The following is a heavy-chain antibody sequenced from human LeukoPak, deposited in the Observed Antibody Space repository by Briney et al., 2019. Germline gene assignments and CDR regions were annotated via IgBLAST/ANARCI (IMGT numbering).Heavy chain of an antibody. D-gene: IGHD2-8*01. CDR1: GGSFSGHY. CDR2: INHSGST. J-gene: IGHJ3*02. V-gene: IGHV4-34*01. Sequence: SETLSLTCAVYGGSFSGHYWSWIRQPPGKGLEWIGEINHSGSTNFNPSLKSRVTISVDTSKNQFSLRLSSVTAADTAVYYCARGTGTNEPDPFDIWGQGTMVTVSS. CDR3: ARGTGTNEPDPFDI.